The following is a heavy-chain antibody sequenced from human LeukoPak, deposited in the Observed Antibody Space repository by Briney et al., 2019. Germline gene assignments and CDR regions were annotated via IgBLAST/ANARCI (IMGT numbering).Heavy chain of an antibody. D-gene: IGHD6-19*01. CDR2: INPSGGST. CDR3: ARSEWLVRGWFDP. V-gene: IGHV1-46*01. J-gene: IGHJ5*02. Sequence: ASVKVSCKASGYTFTSYYMHWVRQAPGQGLEWMGIINPSGGSTSYAQRFQGRVTMTRDTSTSTVYMELSSLRSEDTAVYYCARSEWLVRGWFDPWGQGTLVTVSS. CDR1: GYTFTSYY.